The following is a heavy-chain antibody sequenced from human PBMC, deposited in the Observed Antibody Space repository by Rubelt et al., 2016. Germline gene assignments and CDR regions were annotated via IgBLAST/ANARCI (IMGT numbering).Heavy chain of an antibody. V-gene: IGHV3-49*03. J-gene: IGHJ6*02. Sequence: MSWFRQAPGKGLEWVGFIRSKAYGGTTEYAASVKGRFTISRDDSKSIAYLQMNSLKTEDTAVYYCTRGDYDCWSGYQEDYYYYYGMDVWGQGTTVTVSS. CDR3: TRGDYDCWSGYQEDYYYYYGMDV. D-gene: IGHD3-3*01. CDR2: IRSKAYGGTT.